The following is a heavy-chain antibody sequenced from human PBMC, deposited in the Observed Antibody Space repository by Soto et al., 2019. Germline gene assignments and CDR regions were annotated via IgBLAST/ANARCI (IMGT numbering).Heavy chain of an antibody. J-gene: IGHJ6*03. CDR3: AAQRGGSGSRHLYYYMDV. V-gene: IGHV4-30-4*02. CDR1: GGSISSGDYY. D-gene: IGHD3-10*01. Sequence: PSETLSLTCTVSGGSISSGDYYWSWIRQPPGKGLEWIGYIYYSGSTYYNPSLKSRVTISVDTSKNQFSLKLSSVTAADTAVYYCAAQRGGSGSRHLYYYMDVWGKGTTVTVSS. CDR2: IYYSGST.